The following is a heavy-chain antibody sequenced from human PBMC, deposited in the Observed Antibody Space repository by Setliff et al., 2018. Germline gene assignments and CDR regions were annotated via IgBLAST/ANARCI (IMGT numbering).Heavy chain of an antibody. J-gene: IGHJ4*02. CDR1: GGSISSGGLY. V-gene: IGHV4-61*09. CDR2: FHTGGAT. Sequence: LSLTCSVSGGSISSGGLYWSWIRQSAGRGLEWIGHFHTGGATDYNLSLKSRVTISLDSSKDQFSLRLSSVTAADAAVYFCARESATIGEFPLYYFDKWGQGIPVTVSS. CDR3: ARESATIGEFPLYYFDK. D-gene: IGHD3-10*01.